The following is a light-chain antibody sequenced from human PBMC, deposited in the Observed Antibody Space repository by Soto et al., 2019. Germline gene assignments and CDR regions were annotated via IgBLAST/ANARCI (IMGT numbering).Light chain of an antibody. CDR2: GAS. Sequence: EXVLTQSPGTLSLSPGERATLSCRASQSVSSSYLAWYQQKPGQAPRLLIYGASSRATGIPDRFSGSGSGTDFTLTISRLEPEDFAVYYCQQYGSSYTFGQGTKLEIK. V-gene: IGKV3-20*01. CDR1: QSVSSSY. CDR3: QQYGSSYT. J-gene: IGKJ2*01.